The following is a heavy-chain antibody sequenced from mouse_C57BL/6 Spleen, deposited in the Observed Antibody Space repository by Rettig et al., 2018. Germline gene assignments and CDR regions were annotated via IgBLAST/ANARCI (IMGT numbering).Heavy chain of an antibody. J-gene: IGHJ3*01. CDR1: GYTFTSYW. V-gene: IGHV1-50*01. CDR3: ASWEFAY. D-gene: IGHD4-1*01. CDR2: IDPSDRYT. Sequence: QVQLQQPGAEFVKPGASVKLSCKTSGYTFTSYWMQWIKQRPGQGLEWIGEIDPSDRYTNYNQKFQGKATLTVDTSSNTAYMQLSSLTSEDSAVYYCASWEFAYWGQGTLVTVSA.